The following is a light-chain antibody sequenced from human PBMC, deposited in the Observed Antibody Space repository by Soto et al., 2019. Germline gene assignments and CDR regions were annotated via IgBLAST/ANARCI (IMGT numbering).Light chain of an antibody. V-gene: IGKV3-20*01. J-gene: IGKJ2*02. Sequence: EIVLTQSPGTLSLSPGERATLSCRAGQTVSSNYLAWYQQKPGQAPRLLIHGASNRATGIPHRFSGSGSGTDFTLTISRLEPEDSAVYYCQQFGSPWTFGQGTRLEI. CDR1: QTVSSNY. CDR3: QQFGSPWT. CDR2: GAS.